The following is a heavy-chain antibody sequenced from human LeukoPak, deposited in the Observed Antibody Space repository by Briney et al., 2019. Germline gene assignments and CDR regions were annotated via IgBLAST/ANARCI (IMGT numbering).Heavy chain of an antibody. J-gene: IGHJ3*02. CDR3: AKVIRGVEAFDI. CDR2: IRYDGSNK. CDR1: GFTFSSYA. Sequence: PGGSLRLSCAASGFTFSSYAMHWVRQAPGKGLEWVAFIRYDGSNKYYADSVKGRFTISRDNSKNTLYLQMNSLRAEDTALYYRAKVIRGVEAFDIWGQGTMVTVSS. V-gene: IGHV3-30*02. D-gene: IGHD3-10*01.